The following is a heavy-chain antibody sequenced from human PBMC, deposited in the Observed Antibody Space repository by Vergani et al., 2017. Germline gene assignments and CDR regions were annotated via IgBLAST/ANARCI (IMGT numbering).Heavy chain of an antibody. J-gene: IGHJ4*01. CDR1: GFTFSTYW. Sequence: EVQLVESGGGLVQPGGSLRLSCAASGFTFSTYWMHWVRQAPGKGLVWVSRINSDGSSASYADSVKGRFTISRDNAKNTLYLQMNSLRVEDTAVYYCARAYGRYDGFDYGGQRTLVTVSS. D-gene: IGHD3-16*01. CDR2: INSDGSSA. CDR3: ARAYGRYDGFDY. V-gene: IGHV3-74*01.